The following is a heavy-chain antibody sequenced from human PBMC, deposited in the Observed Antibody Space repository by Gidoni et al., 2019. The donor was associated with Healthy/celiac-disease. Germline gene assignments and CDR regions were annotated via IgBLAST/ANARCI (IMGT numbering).Heavy chain of an antibody. V-gene: IGHV3-21*01. CDR1: GFTFSSYS. Sequence: VQLVESGGGLVKPWGSLRLSCAAPGFTFSSYSMNWVRQAPGKGLEWVSSISSSSSYRYYADSVKGRFTISRDNAKNSLYLQMNSLRAEDTAVYYCASQYSSSSEFDYWGQGTLVTVSS. J-gene: IGHJ4*02. CDR2: ISSSSSYR. CDR3: ASQYSSSSEFDY. D-gene: IGHD6-6*01.